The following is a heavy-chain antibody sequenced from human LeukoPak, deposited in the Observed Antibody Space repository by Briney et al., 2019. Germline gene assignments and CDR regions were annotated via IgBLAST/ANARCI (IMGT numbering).Heavy chain of an antibody. Sequence: SETLSLTCTVSGGSINSYYWSWIRQPPGKGLEWIGYVYYSGSTNYNPSLKSRVTISVDTSKNQFSLRLSSVTAADTAVYYCARVTGYMTEDYFDYWGQGTLITVSS. J-gene: IGHJ4*02. CDR3: ARVTGYMTEDYFDY. CDR1: GGSINSYY. V-gene: IGHV4-59*01. CDR2: VYYSGST. D-gene: IGHD6-13*01.